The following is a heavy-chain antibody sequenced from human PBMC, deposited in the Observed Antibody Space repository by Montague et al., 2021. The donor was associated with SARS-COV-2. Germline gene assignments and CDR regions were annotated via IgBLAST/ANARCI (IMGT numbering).Heavy chain of an antibody. D-gene: IGHD3-10*01. Sequence: SLRLSCAASGFTFSSYEMNRVRQAPGKGLEWISKIINSGSSTYYADSVKGRFTISRDNAKNSLYLQMNSLRAEDTAVYYCATYYYNSDHVGSAWGQGTLVTVSS. CDR1: GFTFSSYE. CDR2: IINSGSST. V-gene: IGHV3-48*03. J-gene: IGHJ5*02. CDR3: ATYYYNSDHVGSA.